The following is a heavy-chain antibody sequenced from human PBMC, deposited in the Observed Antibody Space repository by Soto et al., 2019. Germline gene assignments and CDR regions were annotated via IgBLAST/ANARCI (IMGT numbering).Heavy chain of an antibody. CDR3: ARDGGAAAAGESYYYYGMDV. CDR2: IIPIFGTA. Sequence: SVKVSCKASGGTFSSYAISWVRQAPGQGLEWMGGIIPIFGTANYAQKFQGRVTITADESTSTAYMELSSLRSEDTAVCYCARDGGAAAAGESYYYYGMDVWGQGTTVTVSS. V-gene: IGHV1-69*13. J-gene: IGHJ6*02. D-gene: IGHD6-13*01. CDR1: GGTFSSYA.